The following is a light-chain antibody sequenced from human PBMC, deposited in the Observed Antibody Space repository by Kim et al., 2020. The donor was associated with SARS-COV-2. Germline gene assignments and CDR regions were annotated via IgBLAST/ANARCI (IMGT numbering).Light chain of an antibody. V-gene: IGKV1-39*01. CDR3: QQSYSTPWT. Sequence: ASVGDRVTITCRASQSIISDLNWYQQKPGKAPKLLIYAASSLQSGVPSRFSGSGSGTDFTLTISSLQPEDFATDYCQQSYSTPWTFGQGTKVDIK. CDR1: QSIISD. J-gene: IGKJ1*01. CDR2: AAS.